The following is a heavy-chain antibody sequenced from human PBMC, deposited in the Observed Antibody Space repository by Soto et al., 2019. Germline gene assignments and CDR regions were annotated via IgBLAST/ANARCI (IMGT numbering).Heavy chain of an antibody. CDR1: GFTFSRYS. D-gene: IGHD3-22*01. Sequence: GGSLRLSCAASGFTFSRYSMNWGRQAPGKGLEWVSYISSSSSTIYYADSVKGRFTISRDNAKNSLYLQMNSLRAEDTAVYYCAREDYYYDSSPKYGMDVWGQGTTVTVSS. V-gene: IGHV3-48*01. J-gene: IGHJ6*02. CDR2: ISSSSSTI. CDR3: AREDYYYDSSPKYGMDV.